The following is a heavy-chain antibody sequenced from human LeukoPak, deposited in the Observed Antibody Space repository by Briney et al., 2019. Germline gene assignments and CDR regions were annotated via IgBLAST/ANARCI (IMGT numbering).Heavy chain of an antibody. CDR2: IIPIFGTA. V-gene: IGHV1-69*05. Sequence: ASVKVSCEASGGTFISYAISWVRQAPGQGLEWMGRIIPIFGTANYAQKFQGRVTITTDESTSTAYMELSNLSSEDTAVYYCARDLGFDIWGQGTMVTVSS. J-gene: IGHJ3*02. CDR1: GGTFISYA. CDR3: ARDLGFDI. D-gene: IGHD3-16*01.